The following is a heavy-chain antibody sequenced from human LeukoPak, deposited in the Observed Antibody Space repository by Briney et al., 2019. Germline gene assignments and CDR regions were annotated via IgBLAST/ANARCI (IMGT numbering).Heavy chain of an antibody. CDR3: ASKVGVDYGDFQVAFDI. Sequence: ASVKVSCKASGYTFTSYGISWVRQAPGQGLEWMGGIIPIFGTANYAQKFQGRVTITADESTSTAYMELSSLRSEDTAVYYCASKVGVDYGDFQVAFDIWGQGTMVTVSS. CDR2: IIPIFGTA. J-gene: IGHJ3*02. V-gene: IGHV1-69*13. CDR1: GYTFTSYG. D-gene: IGHD4-17*01.